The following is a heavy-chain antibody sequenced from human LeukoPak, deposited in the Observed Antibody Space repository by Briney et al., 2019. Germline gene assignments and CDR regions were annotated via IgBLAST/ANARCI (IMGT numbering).Heavy chain of an antibody. CDR3: ARGTRRIVVVPAAETNYNWFDP. D-gene: IGHD2-2*01. Sequence: SETLSLTCTVSGGSISSYYWSWIRQPAGKGLEWIGRIYTSGSTNYNPSLKSRVTMSVDTSKNQFSLKLSSVTAADTAVYYCARGTRRIVVVPAAETNYNWFDPWGQGTLVTVSS. V-gene: IGHV4-4*07. CDR2: IYTSGST. J-gene: IGHJ5*02. CDR1: GGSISSYY.